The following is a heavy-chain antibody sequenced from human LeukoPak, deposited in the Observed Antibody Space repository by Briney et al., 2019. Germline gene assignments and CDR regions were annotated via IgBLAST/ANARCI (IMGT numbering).Heavy chain of an antibody. J-gene: IGHJ6*03. CDR2: IYHSGST. CDR1: GYSISSGYY. V-gene: IGHV4-38-2*02. Sequence: PSETLSLTCTVSGYSISSGYYWGWIRQPPGKGLEWIGSIYHSGSTYYNPSLKSRVTISVDTSKNQFSLKLSSVTAADTTVYYCARAPHYYYYYMDVWGKGTTVTVSS. CDR3: ARAPHYYYYYMDV.